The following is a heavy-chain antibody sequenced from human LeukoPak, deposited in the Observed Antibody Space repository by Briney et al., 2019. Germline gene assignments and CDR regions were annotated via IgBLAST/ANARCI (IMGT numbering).Heavy chain of an antibody. CDR2: IIPIFGTA. D-gene: IGHD2-21*02. Sequence: SVKVSCKASGYTFSSYAMNWVRQAPGQGLKWMGGIIPIFGTANYAQKFQGRVTITADESTSTAYMELSSLRSEDTAVYYCAMSPIEYCGGDCYPPDWGQGTLVTVSS. V-gene: IGHV1-69*13. J-gene: IGHJ4*02. CDR3: AMSPIEYCGGDCYPPD. CDR1: GYTFSSYA.